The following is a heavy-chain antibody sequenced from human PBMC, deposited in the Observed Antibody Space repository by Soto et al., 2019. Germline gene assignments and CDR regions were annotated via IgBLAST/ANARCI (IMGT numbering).Heavy chain of an antibody. CDR2: INPHNGGT. CDR1: GYTFTCTY. V-gene: IGHV1-2*02. J-gene: IGHJ4*02. D-gene: IGHD3-10*01. CDR3: ARGLPKVIPFFLVLLDY. Sequence: ASVKVSCKASGYTFTCTYIHWVRQAPGQGLEWMGRINPHNGGTHFAQKFQDRVTMTSDTSISTTYMELNSLRPDDTAVYYCARGLPKVIPFFLVLLDYWREVALVT.